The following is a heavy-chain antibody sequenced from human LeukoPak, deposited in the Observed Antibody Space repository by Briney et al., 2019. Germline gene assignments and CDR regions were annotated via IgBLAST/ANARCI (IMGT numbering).Heavy chain of an antibody. D-gene: IGHD6-19*01. J-gene: IGHJ4*02. Sequence: GGSLRLSCAASGFTFSSYAMHWVRQAPGKGLEWVAVISYDGSNKYYADSVKGRFTISRDNSKNTLYLQMNSLRAEDTAVYYCARDRASSGPLTYYFDYGGQGTLVTVSS. CDR3: ARDRASSGPLTYYFDY. CDR1: GFTFSSYA. CDR2: ISYDGSNK. V-gene: IGHV3-30-3*01.